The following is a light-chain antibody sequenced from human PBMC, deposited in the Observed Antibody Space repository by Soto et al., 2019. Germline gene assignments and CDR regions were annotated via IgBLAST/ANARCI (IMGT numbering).Light chain of an antibody. Sequence: AIRVTQSPSSLSASVEDRVTITCRASQGISSALAWYQQKPGKSPNLLIYDVSSLESGVPSRFSGSGSGTDFTLTISSLQPEDFATYYCQQFNTYPALTFGGGTKVEIK. CDR3: QQFNTYPALT. CDR1: QGISSA. V-gene: IGKV1-13*02. CDR2: DVS. J-gene: IGKJ4*01.